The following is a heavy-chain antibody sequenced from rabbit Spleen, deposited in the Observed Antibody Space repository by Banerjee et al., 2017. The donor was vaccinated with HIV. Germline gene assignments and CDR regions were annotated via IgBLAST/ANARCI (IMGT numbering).Heavy chain of an antibody. V-gene: IGHV1S45*01. CDR1: GFSFSGSYW. CDR3: ARGVSSARWGYNL. CDR2: ISTSSGRT. D-gene: IGHD1-1*01. Sequence: QEQLEESGGDLVKPEGSLTLTCTASGFSFSGSYWICWVRQAPGKGLEWSACISTSSGRTYYASWAKGRFTISKASSTTVTLQLTSLTAADTATYFCARGVSSARWGYNLWGQGTLVTVS. J-gene: IGHJ3*01.